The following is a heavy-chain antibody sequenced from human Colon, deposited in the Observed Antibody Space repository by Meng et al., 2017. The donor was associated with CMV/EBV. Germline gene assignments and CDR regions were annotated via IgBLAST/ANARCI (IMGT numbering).Heavy chain of an antibody. CDR1: GYSFTGYY. D-gene: IGHD3-16*01. Sequence: VHLVRSGSAVRMPGASGKVSCKASGYSFTGYYIHWVRQAPGQGLEWMGWMDPTTGRTDYAQKFQGTVTMTRDTSISTAYLELSRLTSDDTAVYYCASHSSYVWGSHHWGQGTLVTVSS. V-gene: IGHV1-2*02. CDR3: ASHSSYVWGSHH. J-gene: IGHJ1*01. CDR2: MDPTTGRT.